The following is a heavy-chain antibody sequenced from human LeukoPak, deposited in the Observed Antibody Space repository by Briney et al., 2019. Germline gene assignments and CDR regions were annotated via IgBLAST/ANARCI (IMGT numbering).Heavy chain of an antibody. Sequence: GGSLRLSCAASGFTLSNAWMSWVRQAPGEGLEWVGRIKSKTDGGTTDYAAPVKRRFTISRDDSKNTLYLQMNSLTTEDTAVYYCTTDIQLQVDYWGQGTLVTVSS. D-gene: IGHD5-24*01. CDR1: GFTLSNAW. V-gene: IGHV3-15*01. J-gene: IGHJ4*02. CDR3: TTDIQLQVDY. CDR2: IKSKTDGGTT.